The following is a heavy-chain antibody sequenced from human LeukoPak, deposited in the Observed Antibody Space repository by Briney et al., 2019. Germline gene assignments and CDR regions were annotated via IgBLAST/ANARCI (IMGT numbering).Heavy chain of an antibody. CDR3: ARAGRGEIDY. Sequence: SETLSLTCAVSGGSISSGGYSWSWIRQPPGKGLEWIGYIYHSGSTYYNPSLKSRVTISVDRSKNQFSLKLSSVAAADTAVYYCARAGRGEIDYWGQGTLVTVSS. V-gene: IGHV4-30-2*01. CDR2: IYHSGST. D-gene: IGHD3-10*01. CDR1: GGSISSGGYS. J-gene: IGHJ4*02.